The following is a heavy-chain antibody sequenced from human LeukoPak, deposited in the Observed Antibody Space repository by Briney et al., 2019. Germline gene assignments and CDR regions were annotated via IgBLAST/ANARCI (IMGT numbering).Heavy chain of an antibody. CDR1: GGSISSSSYY. Sequence: SETLSLTCTVSGGSISSSSYYWGWIRQPPGKGLEWIGSIYYSGSTYYNPSLKSRVTISVDTSKNQFSLKLSSVTAADTAVYYCARHYVLGSYPDYWGQGTLVTVSS. D-gene: IGHD3-16*01. V-gene: IGHV4-39*01. CDR2: IYYSGST. J-gene: IGHJ4*02. CDR3: ARHYVLGSYPDY.